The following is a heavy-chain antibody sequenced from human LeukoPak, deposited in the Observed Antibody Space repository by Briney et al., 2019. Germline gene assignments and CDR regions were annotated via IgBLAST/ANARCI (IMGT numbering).Heavy chain of an antibody. CDR1: GFTFSSYG. D-gene: IGHD3-22*01. V-gene: IGHV3-30*18. CDR2: ISYDGSNK. CDR3: AKDKRDSSGYYYAFDT. Sequence: PGRSLRLSCVASGFTFSSYGMHWVRQAPGKGLEWVAVISYDGSNKYFADSVKGRFTISRDNSKNTLYLQMNSLRAEDTAVYYCAKDKRDSSGYYYAFDTWGQGTMVTVSS. J-gene: IGHJ3*02.